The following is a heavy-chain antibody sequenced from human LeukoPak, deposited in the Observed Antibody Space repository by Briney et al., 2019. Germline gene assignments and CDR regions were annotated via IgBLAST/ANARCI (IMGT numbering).Heavy chain of an antibody. CDR2: IDPSDSYT. J-gene: IGHJ4*02. Sequence: PGGSLRISCKGSGYSFTSYWISWVRQVPGKGREWMGRIDPSDSYTNYSPSFQGHVTISADKSISTAYLQWSSLKASDTAMYYCATLVGGIAVAGIRNWGQGTLVTVSS. CDR3: ATLVGGIAVAGIRN. V-gene: IGHV5-10-1*01. D-gene: IGHD6-19*01. CDR1: GYSFTSYW.